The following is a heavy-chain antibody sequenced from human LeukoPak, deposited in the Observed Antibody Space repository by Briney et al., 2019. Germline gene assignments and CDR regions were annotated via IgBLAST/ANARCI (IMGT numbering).Heavy chain of an antibody. CDR3: ARPTPIKAPRLPLSSFFTSSYKLAV. J-gene: IGHJ6*03. CDR1: GFTFSSYE. Sequence: PGGSLRLSCAASGFTFSSYEMNWVRQAPGKGLEWVSYISSSGSTIYYADSVKGRFTISRDNAKNSLYLQMNSLRAEDTAVYYCARPTPIKAPRLPLSSFFTSSYKLAVWGKGPTFPVSS. D-gene: IGHD3-16*02. CDR2: ISSSGSTI. V-gene: IGHV3-48*03.